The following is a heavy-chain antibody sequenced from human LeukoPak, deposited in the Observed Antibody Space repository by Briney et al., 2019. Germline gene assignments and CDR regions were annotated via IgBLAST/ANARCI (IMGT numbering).Heavy chain of an antibody. J-gene: IGHJ4*02. Sequence: SETLSLTCTVSGNSISIYYWSWIRQPAGKGLEWIGHIYTSGSTNYNPSLKSRVTMSVDTSKNQFSLKLSSVTAADTAVYYCARGPTTVTRAFDYWGQGTLVTVSS. CDR3: ARGPTTVTRAFDY. CDR2: IYTSGST. V-gene: IGHV4-4*07. D-gene: IGHD4-17*01. CDR1: GNSISIYY.